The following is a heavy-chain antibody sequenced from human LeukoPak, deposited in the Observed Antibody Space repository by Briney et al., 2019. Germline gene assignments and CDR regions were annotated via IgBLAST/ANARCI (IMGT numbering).Heavy chain of an antibody. CDR1: GGSISSYY. CDR2: IYYSGST. D-gene: IGHD3-3*01. CDR3: ARGEWLLVDY. J-gene: IGHJ4*02. Sequence: SETLSLTCTVSGGSISSYYWSWIRQPPGKGLEWIGYIYYSGSTNYNPSLKSRVTISVDTSKNQFSLKLSSVTAADTAVYYCARGEWLLVDYWGQGTLVTVSS. V-gene: IGHV4-59*01.